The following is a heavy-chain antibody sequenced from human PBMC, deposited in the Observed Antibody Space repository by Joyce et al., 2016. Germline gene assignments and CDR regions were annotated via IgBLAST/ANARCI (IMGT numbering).Heavy chain of an antibody. CDR2: VYYRGST. J-gene: IGHJ5*02. V-gene: IGHV4-39*07. D-gene: IGHD6-13*01. CDR1: GGSISSATYF. Sequence: QLQLQESGPGLVKPSETLSLTCSVSGGSISSATYFWGWIRQPPGKGLEWIGSVYYRGSTYHNPSRKSRVTISLDTSNNQFSLNLRSVTAADTAVYYCVRDRRYSSTWEYNWFDPWGQGTLVTVSS. CDR3: VRDRRYSSTWEYNWFDP.